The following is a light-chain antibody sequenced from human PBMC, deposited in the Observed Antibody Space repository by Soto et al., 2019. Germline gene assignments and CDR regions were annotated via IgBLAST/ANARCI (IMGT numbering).Light chain of an antibody. V-gene: IGKV3-11*01. CDR3: QQRSNWPPWT. Sequence: IVLTQSPATLSLSQEERATLSCRASQSVSSYLAWYQQKPGQAPRLLIYDASNRATGIPARFSGSGSGTDFTLTISSLEPEDFALYYCQQRSNWPPWTFGQGGKVDNK. CDR2: DAS. J-gene: IGKJ1*01. CDR1: QSVSSY.